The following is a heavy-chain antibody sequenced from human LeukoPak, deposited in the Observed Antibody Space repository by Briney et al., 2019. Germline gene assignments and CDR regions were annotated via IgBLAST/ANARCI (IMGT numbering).Heavy chain of an antibody. D-gene: IGHD3-16*01. J-gene: IGHJ3*02. CDR1: GGTFSSYA. CDR3: AREAGGHDAFDI. V-gene: IGHV1-69*13. Sequence: GASVKVSCKASGGTFSSYAISWVRQAPGQGLEWMGGIIPIFGTANYAQKFQGRVTITADESTSTAYMELSRLRSEDTAVYHCAREAGGHDAFDIWAQGTMVPVSS. CDR2: IIPIFGTA.